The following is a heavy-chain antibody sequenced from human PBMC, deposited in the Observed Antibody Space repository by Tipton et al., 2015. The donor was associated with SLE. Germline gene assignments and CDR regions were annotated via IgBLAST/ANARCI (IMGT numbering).Heavy chain of an antibody. D-gene: IGHD3-3*01. Sequence: TLSLTCTVSGASISSNIYYWGWIRQPPGKGLEWIGSISYSGSTSYNPSLKSRVTIALDTSKNQFSLRLSSVTAADTAVYYCVRFRYYDLLYYFDYWGQGTLVTVSS. CDR2: ISYSGST. J-gene: IGHJ4*02. V-gene: IGHV4-39*07. CDR1: GASISSNIYY. CDR3: VRFRYYDLLYYFDY.